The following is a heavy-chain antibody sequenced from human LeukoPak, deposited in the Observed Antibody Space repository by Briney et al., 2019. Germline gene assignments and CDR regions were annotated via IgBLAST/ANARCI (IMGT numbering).Heavy chain of an antibody. V-gene: IGHV3-30*04. CDR2: IFYDGSTK. CDR3: ASELPYYYLWAFDI. Sequence: GGSLRLSCAASGFTFSDYAMHWVRQAPGKGLEWVTVIFYDGSTKYYADSVKGRFTISRDNAKNSLYLQMNSLRAEDTAVYYCASELPYYYLWAFDIWGQGTMVTVSS. D-gene: IGHD3-3*01. J-gene: IGHJ3*02. CDR1: GFTFSDYA.